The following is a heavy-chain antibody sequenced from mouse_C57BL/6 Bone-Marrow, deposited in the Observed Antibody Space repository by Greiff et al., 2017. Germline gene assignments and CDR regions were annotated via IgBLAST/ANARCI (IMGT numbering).Heavy chain of an antibody. J-gene: IGHJ4*01. CDR2: IDPANGDT. CDR3: TTYYVAMDY. V-gene: IGHV14-4*01. D-gene: IGHD1-1*01. CDR1: GFNIKDDY. Sequence: VQLQQSGAELVRPGASVKLSCTASGFNIKDDYMHWVKQRPEQGLEWIGWIDPANGDTEYASKFQGKATITADPSSNTAYLQLNSRTSEDTAVYYCTTYYVAMDYWGQGTSVTVSS.